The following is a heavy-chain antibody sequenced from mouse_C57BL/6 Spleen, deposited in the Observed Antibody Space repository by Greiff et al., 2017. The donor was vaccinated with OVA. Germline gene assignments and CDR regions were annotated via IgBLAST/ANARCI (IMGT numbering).Heavy chain of an antibody. Sequence: QVQLKESGAELVKPGASVKISCKASGYAFSSYWMNWVKQRPGKGLEWIGQIYPGDGDTNYNGKFKGKATLTADKSSSTAYMQLSSLTSEDSAVYFCARCYSNYGFAYWGQGTLVTVSA. V-gene: IGHV1-80*01. D-gene: IGHD2-5*01. CDR3: ARCYSNYGFAY. CDR2: IYPGDGDT. J-gene: IGHJ3*01. CDR1: GYAFSSYW.